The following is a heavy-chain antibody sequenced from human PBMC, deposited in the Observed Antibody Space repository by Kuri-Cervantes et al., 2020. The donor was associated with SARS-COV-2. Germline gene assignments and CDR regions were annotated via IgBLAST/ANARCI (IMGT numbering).Heavy chain of an antibody. Sequence: GESLKISCAASGFTFSSYAMSWVRQAPGKGLEWVSAISGSGGSTYYADSVKGRFTISRDNSKNTLYLQMNSLRAEDTAVYYCAKVFYCTNGVCYRVSTQYYLDYWGQGTLVTVSS. CDR1: GFTFSSYA. CDR3: AKVFYCTNGVCYRVSTQYYLDY. D-gene: IGHD2-8*01. CDR2: ISGSGGST. V-gene: IGHV3-23*01. J-gene: IGHJ4*02.